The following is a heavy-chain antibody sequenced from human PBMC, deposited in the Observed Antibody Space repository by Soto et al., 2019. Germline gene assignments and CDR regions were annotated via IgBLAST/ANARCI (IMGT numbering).Heavy chain of an antibody. CDR3: AKDIGGGWNYVGGYFDY. V-gene: IGHV3-9*01. CDR2: ISWNSGSI. D-gene: IGHD1-7*01. CDR1: GFTFDDYA. J-gene: IGHJ4*02. Sequence: EVQLVESGGGLVQPGRSLRLSCAASGFTFDDYAMHWVRQAPGKGLEWVSGISWNSGSIGYADSVKGRFTISRDNAKNYLYLQMNSLRAEDTALYYCAKDIGGGWNYVGGYFDYWGQGTLVTVSS.